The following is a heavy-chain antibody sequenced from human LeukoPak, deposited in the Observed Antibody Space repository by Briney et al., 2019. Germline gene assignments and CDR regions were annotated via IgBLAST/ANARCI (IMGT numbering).Heavy chain of an antibody. D-gene: IGHD5-18*01. CDR3: ASGGYSYGYRGGFDY. J-gene: IGHJ4*02. V-gene: IGHV4-59*08. CDR2: IYYSGST. CDR1: GDSISSYY. Sequence: SETLSLTCTVSGDSISSYYWSWIRQPPGKGLEWIGYIYYSGSTKYNPSLKSRVTISVDTSKNQFSLKLSSVTAADTAVYYCASGGYSYGYRGGFDYWGQGTLVTVSS.